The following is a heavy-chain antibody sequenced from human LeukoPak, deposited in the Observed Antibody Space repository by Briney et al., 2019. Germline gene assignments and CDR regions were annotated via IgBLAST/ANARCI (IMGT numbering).Heavy chain of an antibody. CDR1: GFTFSSYG. D-gene: IGHD6-6*01. V-gene: IGHV3-33*06. CDR2: IWYDGSNK. CDR3: AKDSSSSFMDY. J-gene: IGHJ4*02. Sequence: PGGSLRLSCAASGFTFSSYGMHWVRQAPGKGLEWVAVIWYDGSNKYYADSVKGRFTISRDNSKNTLYLQMNSLRAEDTAVYYCAKDSSSSFMDYWGPGTLVTVSS.